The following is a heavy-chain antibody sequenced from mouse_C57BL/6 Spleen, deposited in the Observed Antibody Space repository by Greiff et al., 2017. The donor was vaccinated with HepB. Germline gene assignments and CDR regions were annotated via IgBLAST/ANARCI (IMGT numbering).Heavy chain of an antibody. CDR1: GFTFSSYA. Sequence: EVKVVESGGGLVKPGGSLKLSCAASGFTFSSYAMSWVRQTPEKRLEWVATISDGGSYTYYPDNVKGRFTISRDNAKNNLYLQMSHLKSEDTAMYYCAKLLRGYFDVWGTGTTVTVSS. CDR3: AKLLRGYFDV. V-gene: IGHV5-4*03. CDR2: ISDGGSYT. D-gene: IGHD1-1*01. J-gene: IGHJ1*03.